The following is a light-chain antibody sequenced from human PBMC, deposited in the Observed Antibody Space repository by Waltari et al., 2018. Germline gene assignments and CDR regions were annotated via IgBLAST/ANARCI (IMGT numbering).Light chain of an antibody. Sequence: QSVLTQPPSASGTPGQRVTISCSGSSSNIGSNTVNWYQQLSGTAPKLLIYSNNQRPSGVPDRCSGSKSGTSASLAISGLQSEDEADYYCATWDDSLNGRVFGGGTKLTVL. CDR3: ATWDDSLNGRV. CDR2: SNN. CDR1: SSNIGSNT. J-gene: IGLJ3*02. V-gene: IGLV1-44*01.